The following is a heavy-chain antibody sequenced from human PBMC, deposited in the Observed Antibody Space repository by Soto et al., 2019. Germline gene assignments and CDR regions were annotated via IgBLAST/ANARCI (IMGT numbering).Heavy chain of an antibody. D-gene: IGHD2-21*02. V-gene: IGHV4-34*01. CDR1: GGSFSGYY. Sequence: QVQLQQWGAGLLKPSETLSLTCAVYGGSFSGYYWSWIRQPPGKGLEWIGEINHSGSTNYNPSLKSRVTRXXDXSXIQFSLKLSSVTAADTAVYYCARGRIVVVTAMYFQHWGQGTLVTVSS. CDR2: INHSGST. CDR3: ARGRIVVVTAMYFQH. J-gene: IGHJ1*01.